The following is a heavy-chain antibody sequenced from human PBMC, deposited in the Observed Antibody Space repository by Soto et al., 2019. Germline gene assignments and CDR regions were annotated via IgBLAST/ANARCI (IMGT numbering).Heavy chain of an antibody. J-gene: IGHJ4*02. CDR2: IYNTGRS. CDR1: GGSLSGFP. V-gene: IGHV4-59*01. Sequence: SETLSLTCSVSGGSLSGFPWIWIRQPPGKGLEWVGYIYNTGRSNYNPSLKSRLTISLDMSRNQFSLQLTSVTAADTALYYCARVSNEYGGNVSFDYWGLGTLVTISS. D-gene: IGHD4-17*01. CDR3: ARVSNEYGGNVSFDY.